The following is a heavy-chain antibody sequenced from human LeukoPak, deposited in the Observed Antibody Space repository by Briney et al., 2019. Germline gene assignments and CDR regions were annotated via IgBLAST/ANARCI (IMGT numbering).Heavy chain of an antibody. Sequence: GGSLRLSWAASGFTFSSYSMNWVRQAPEKGLEWVSSISSSSSYIYYADSVKGRFTISRDNAKNSLYLQMNSLRAEDTAVYYCARAGFGEFLHYYYGMDVWGQGTTVTVSS. D-gene: IGHD3-10*01. CDR3: ARAGFGEFLHYYYGMDV. CDR1: GFTFSSYS. CDR2: ISSSSSYI. V-gene: IGHV3-21*01. J-gene: IGHJ6*02.